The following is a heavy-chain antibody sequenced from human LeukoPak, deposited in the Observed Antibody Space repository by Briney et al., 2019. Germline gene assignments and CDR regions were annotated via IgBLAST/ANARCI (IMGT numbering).Heavy chain of an antibody. CDR1: GFTFSSYA. CDR3: AKPRVAISVAGTTPFDY. J-gene: IGHJ4*02. D-gene: IGHD6-19*01. Sequence: PGGSLRLSCAASGFTFSSYAMSWVRQAPGKGLEWVSAISGSGGSTYYADSVKGRFTISRDNSKNTLYLQMNSLRAEDTAVYYCAKPRVAISVAGTTPFDYWGQGTLVTVSS. V-gene: IGHV3-23*01. CDR2: ISGSGGST.